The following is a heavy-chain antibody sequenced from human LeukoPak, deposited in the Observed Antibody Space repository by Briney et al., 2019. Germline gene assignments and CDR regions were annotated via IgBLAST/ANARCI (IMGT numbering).Heavy chain of an antibody. CDR3: ARDPDSCGWSSIEY. Sequence: PGGSLRLSCAASGFTFSRYWMHWVRQAPGKGLVWVSRINSDGRSTNYADSVKGRFTISRDNAKNTLYLQMNSLRAEDTAVYYCARDPDSCGWSSIEYWGQGTLVTVSS. CDR2: INSDGRST. CDR1: GFTFSRYW. D-gene: IGHD6-19*01. J-gene: IGHJ4*02. V-gene: IGHV3-74*01.